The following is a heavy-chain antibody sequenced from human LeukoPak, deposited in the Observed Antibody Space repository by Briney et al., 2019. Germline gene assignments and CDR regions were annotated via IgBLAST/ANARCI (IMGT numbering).Heavy chain of an antibody. CDR1: GFTFSSYF. D-gene: IGHD6-19*01. Sequence: PGGSLRLSCAASGFTFSSYFMSWVRQPPGQGLEWVSSISGTGGNTYYPDSVKGRFTISRDNAKNSLYLQMTSRRAEDRAVYYCAGAWVRIAVGGKVGYWGQGALVT. CDR3: AGAWVRIAVGGKVGY. J-gene: IGHJ4*02. CDR2: ISGTGGNT. V-gene: IGHV3-23*01.